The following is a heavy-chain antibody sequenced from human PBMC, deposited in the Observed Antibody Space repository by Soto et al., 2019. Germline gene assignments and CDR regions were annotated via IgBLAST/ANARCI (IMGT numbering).Heavy chain of an antibody. D-gene: IGHD3-9*01. CDR1: GGTFSSYA. J-gene: IGHJ4*02. CDR2: VIPIFGTA. Sequence: SVKVSCKASGGTFSSYAISWVRQAPGQGLEWMGGVIPIFGTANYAQKFQGRVTITADESTSTAYMELSSLRSEDTAVYYCASTSVGRYFDWLLYWGQGGLVTVS. CDR3: ASTSVGRYFDWLLY. V-gene: IGHV1-69*13.